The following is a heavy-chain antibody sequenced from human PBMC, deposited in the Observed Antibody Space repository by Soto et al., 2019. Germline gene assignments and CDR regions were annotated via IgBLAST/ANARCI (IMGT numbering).Heavy chain of an antibody. CDR1: GFTFSSYA. D-gene: IGHD3-3*01. CDR3: AKGKAQTMFAVDTLFDY. V-gene: IGHV3-23*01. Sequence: LRLSCAASGFTFSSYAMSWVRQAPGKGLEWVSVIGGNGGTTNYADSVKGRLTTSRDNSKKTVFLQMNSLRADDTAVYYCAKGKAQTMFAVDTLFDYWGQGTLVTVSS. CDR2: IGGNGGTT. J-gene: IGHJ4*02.